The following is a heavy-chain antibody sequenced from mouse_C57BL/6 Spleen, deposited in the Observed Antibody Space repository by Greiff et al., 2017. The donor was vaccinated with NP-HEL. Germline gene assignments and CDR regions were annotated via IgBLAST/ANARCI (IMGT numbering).Heavy chain of an antibody. J-gene: IGHJ3*01. CDR1: GFTFSDYG. CDR2: ISSGSSTI. V-gene: IGHV5-17*01. CDR3: ARAGSFAY. Sequence: DVHLVESGGGLVKPGGSLKLSCAASGFTFSDYGMHWVRQAPEKGLEWVAYISSGSSTIYYADTVKGRFTISRDNAKNTLCLQMTSLRSEDTAMYYCARAGSFAYWGQGTLVTVSA.